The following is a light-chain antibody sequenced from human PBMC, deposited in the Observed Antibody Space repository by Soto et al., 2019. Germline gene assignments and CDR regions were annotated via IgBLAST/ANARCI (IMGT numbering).Light chain of an antibody. Sequence: EIVMTQSPATLSVSPGERATLSCRASQSVSSNLAWYQQKPGQAPRLLIYGASTRATGIPARFSGSGSGTEFTLTIRSLQSEDFAVYYCQQYNNWPDTFGPGTKLEIK. V-gene: IGKV3-15*01. CDR1: QSVSSN. CDR3: QQYNNWPDT. CDR2: GAS. J-gene: IGKJ2*01.